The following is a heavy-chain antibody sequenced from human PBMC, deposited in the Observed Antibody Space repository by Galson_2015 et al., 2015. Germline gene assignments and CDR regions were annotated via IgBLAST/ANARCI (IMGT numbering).Heavy chain of an antibody. CDR1: GYTFTSYG. D-gene: IGHD1-26*01. Sequence: SVKVSCKASGYTFTSYGISWARQAPGQGLEWMGWISAYNGNTNYAQKLQGRVTMTTDTSTSTAYMELRRLRSDDTAVYYCARVGVGATTNYFDYWGQGTLVTVSS. CDR2: ISAYNGNT. CDR3: ARVGVGATTNYFDY. J-gene: IGHJ4*02. V-gene: IGHV1-18*01.